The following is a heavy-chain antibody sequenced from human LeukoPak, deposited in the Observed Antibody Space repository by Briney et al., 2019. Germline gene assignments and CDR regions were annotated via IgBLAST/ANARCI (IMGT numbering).Heavy chain of an antibody. J-gene: IGHJ5*02. CDR1: GFTFNSYS. V-gene: IGHV3-21*01. Sequence: PGGSLRLSCAASGFTFNSYSMNWVRQAPGKGLEWVSSISSSSSYIYYADSVKGRFTISRDNAKNSLYLQMSSLRAEDTAVYYCARDSSSWPNWFDPWGQGTLVTVSS. CDR2: ISSSSSYI. CDR3: ARDSSSWPNWFDP. D-gene: IGHD6-13*01.